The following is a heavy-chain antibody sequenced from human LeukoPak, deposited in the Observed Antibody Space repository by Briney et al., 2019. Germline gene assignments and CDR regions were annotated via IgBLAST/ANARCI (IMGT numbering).Heavy chain of an antibody. CDR2: IYYSGST. V-gene: IGHV4-30-4*08. CDR1: GGSISSGDYY. CDR3: ARAPRIYDFWSGRTPDAFDI. D-gene: IGHD3-3*01. J-gene: IGHJ3*02. Sequence: SETLSLTCTVSGGSISSGDYYWSWIRQPPGKGLEWIGYIYYSGSTYYNPSLKSRVTISVDTSKNQFSLKLSSVTAADTAVYYCARAPRIYDFWSGRTPDAFDIWGQGTMVTVSS.